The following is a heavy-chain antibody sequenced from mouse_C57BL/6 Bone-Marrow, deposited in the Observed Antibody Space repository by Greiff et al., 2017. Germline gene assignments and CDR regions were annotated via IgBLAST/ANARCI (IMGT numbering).Heavy chain of an antibody. V-gene: IGHV1-50*01. CDR3: ARVITTEGFAY. D-gene: IGHD1-1*01. CDR1: GYTFTSYW. CDR2: IDPSDSYT. Sequence: VQLQQSGAELVKPGASVKLSCKASGYTFTSYWMPWVKQRPGQGLEWIGAIDPSDSYTNYNQKFKGKATLTVDTSSSTAYMQLSSLTSEDSAVYYCARVITTEGFAYWGQGTLVTVSA. J-gene: IGHJ3*01.